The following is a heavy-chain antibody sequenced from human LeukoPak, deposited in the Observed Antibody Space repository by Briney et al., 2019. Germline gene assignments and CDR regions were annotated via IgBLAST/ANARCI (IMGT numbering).Heavy chain of an antibody. V-gene: IGHV3-74*01. CDR3: TRDIVWGFGY. Sequence: GGSLRLSCAASGFTFSNYWMHWVRQAPGKGLVWVSRVYSDGSSAIYADSVRGQFTISRDNAKNTLYLQMNSLTTEDTAVYYCTRDIVWGFGYWGQGTLVTVSS. CDR2: VYSDGSSA. D-gene: IGHD3-16*01. CDR1: GFTFSNYW. J-gene: IGHJ4*02.